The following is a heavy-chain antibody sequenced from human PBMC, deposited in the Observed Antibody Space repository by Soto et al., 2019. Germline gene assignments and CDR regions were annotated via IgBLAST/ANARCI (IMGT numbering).Heavy chain of an antibody. V-gene: IGHV3-23*01. J-gene: IGHJ4*02. CDR3: AKFRSITFGGAVFY. D-gene: IGHD3-16*01. CDR2: ISGSGGST. CDR1: GFTFSSYA. Sequence: EVQLLESGGGLVQPGGSLRLSCAASGFTFSSYAMSWVRQAPGKGLEWVSAISGSGGSTYYADSVKGRFTISRDNSKNTMYLQMNSLRAEDTAVYYCAKFRSITFGGAVFYWGQGTLVTVSS.